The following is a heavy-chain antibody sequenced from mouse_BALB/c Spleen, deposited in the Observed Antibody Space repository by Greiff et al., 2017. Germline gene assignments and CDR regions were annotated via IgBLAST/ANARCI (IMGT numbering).Heavy chain of an antibody. CDR2: INPSNGGT. D-gene: IGHD2-1*01. V-gene: IGHV1S81*02. CDR3: TRGGVYYGNYDY. J-gene: IGHJ2*01. Sequence: VQLQQSGAELVKPGASVKLSCKASGYTFTSYYMYWVKQRPGQGLEWIGEINPSNGGTNFNEKFKSKATLTVDKSSSTAYMQLSSLTSEDSAVYYCTRGGVYYGNYDYWGQGTTLTVSS. CDR1: GYTFTSYY.